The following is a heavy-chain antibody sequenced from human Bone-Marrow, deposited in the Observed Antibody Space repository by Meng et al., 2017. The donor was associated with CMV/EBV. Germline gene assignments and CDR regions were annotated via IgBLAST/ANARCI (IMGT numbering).Heavy chain of an antibody. V-gene: IGHV1-69*05. CDR2: IIPIFGTA. Sequence: SVKVSCKASGGTFSSYAISWVRQAPGQGLEWMGGIIPIFGTANYAQKFQGRVTITTDESTSTAYMELSSLRSEDTAVYYCARARHSSTSRDAFDIWGQGTMVTVSS. J-gene: IGHJ3*02. CDR1: GGTFSSYA. D-gene: IGHD2-2*01. CDR3: ARARHSSTSRDAFDI.